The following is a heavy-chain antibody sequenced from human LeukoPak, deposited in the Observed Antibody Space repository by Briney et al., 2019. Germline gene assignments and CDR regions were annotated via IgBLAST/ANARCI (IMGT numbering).Heavy chain of an antibody. CDR1: GYTFTGYY. J-gene: IGHJ4*02. D-gene: IGHD3-22*01. V-gene: IGHV1-2*02. CDR3: ARVGVMYYYDSSGYEFDY. CDR2: INPNSGGT. Sequence: ASVKVSCKASGYTFTGYYMHWVRQAPGQGLEWMGWINPNSGGTNYAQKFQGRVTMTRDTPISTAYMELSRLRSDDTAVYYCARVGVMYYYDSSGYEFDYWGQGTLVTVSS.